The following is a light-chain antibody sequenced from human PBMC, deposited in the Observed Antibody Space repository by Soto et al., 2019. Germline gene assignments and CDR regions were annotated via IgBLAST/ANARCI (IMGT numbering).Light chain of an antibody. J-gene: IGLJ1*01. CDR3: QPYASSLTAHV. CDR2: GNN. Sequence: QSVLTQPPSVSGAPGQRVTISCTGSSYKIGAGYNVHWYQQLPGTEHKLLIYGNNNRPSGVPERISGSKSGTTASLAITGLQAEDEADYSCQPYASSLTAHVFGTGTKVTVL. V-gene: IGLV1-40*01. CDR1: SYKIGAGYN.